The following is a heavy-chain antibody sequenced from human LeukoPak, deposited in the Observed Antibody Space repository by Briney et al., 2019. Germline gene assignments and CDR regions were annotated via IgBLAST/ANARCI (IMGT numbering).Heavy chain of an antibody. J-gene: IGHJ6*02. D-gene: IGHD4-17*01. V-gene: IGHV3-43*01. CDR1: GFTFDDYS. CDR2: ITWDGGST. Sequence: PGRSLRLSCAASGFTFDDYSMHWVRQAPGKGLEWVSLITWDGGSTYYADSVKGRFTISRDNSINSLYLQMNSLRTEDTALYYCVKDWGYGDYDYYYVMDVWGQGTTVTVSS. CDR3: VKDWGYGDYDYYYVMDV.